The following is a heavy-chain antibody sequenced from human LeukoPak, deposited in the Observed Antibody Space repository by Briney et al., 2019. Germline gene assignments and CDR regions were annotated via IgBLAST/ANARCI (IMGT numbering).Heavy chain of an antibody. V-gene: IGHV1-8*02. Sequence: ASVKVSCKASGYTFTGYYMHWVRQAPGQGLEWMGWINPNSGNTGYAQKFQGRVTMTMDPSISTAYMELSSLRSEDTAVYYCARRSDDYDSSAYYHWGQGTLVTVSS. D-gene: IGHD3-22*01. CDR3: ARRSDDYDSSAYYH. CDR2: INPNSGNT. J-gene: IGHJ4*02. CDR1: GYTFTGYY.